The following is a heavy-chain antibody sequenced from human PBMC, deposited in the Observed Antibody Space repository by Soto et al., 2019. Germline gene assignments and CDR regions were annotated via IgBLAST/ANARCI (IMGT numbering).Heavy chain of an antibody. CDR2: ISAYNGNT. Sequence: QVQLVQSGAEVKKPGASVKVSCKASGYTFTSYGISWVRQAPGQGLEWMRWISAYNGNTNYAQKLQGRVTMTTDTSTSTAYMELRSLRSDDTAVYYCARGRAGGYYYDSSGYYNFDYWGQGTLVTVSS. V-gene: IGHV1-18*01. D-gene: IGHD3-22*01. CDR3: ARGRAGGYYYDSSGYYNFDY. CDR1: GYTFTSYG. J-gene: IGHJ4*02.